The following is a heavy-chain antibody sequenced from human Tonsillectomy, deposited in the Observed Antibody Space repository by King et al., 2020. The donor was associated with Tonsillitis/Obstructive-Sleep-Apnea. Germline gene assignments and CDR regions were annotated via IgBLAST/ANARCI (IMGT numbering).Heavy chain of an antibody. CDR3: ARGSVVVVPAAIVWWLDP. V-gene: IGHV4-34*01. D-gene: IGHD2-2*01. J-gene: IGHJ5*02. CDR2: INHSGST. Sequence: VQLQQWGAGLLKPSETLSRPCAVYGGSFSGYYWSWIRQPPGKGLEWIGEINHSGSTNYNPSLKSRVTISVDTSKNQSSVKLTSVTAADSAVYYCARGSVVVVPAAIVWWLDPWGQGTLVTVPS. CDR1: GGSFSGYY.